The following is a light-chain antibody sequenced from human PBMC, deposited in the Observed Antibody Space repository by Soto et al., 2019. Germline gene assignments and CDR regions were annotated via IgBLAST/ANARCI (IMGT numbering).Light chain of an antibody. Sequence: DIQMTQSPSTLSASVGDRVTITCRASQSISSWLAWYQQKPGKAPNLLIYKASYLESGVPSRFSGSGSGTEFTLTISSLQADDFATYYCQQYESYPYTFGRGTQLEIK. CDR3: QQYESYPYT. V-gene: IGKV1-5*03. J-gene: IGKJ2*01. CDR1: QSISSW. CDR2: KAS.